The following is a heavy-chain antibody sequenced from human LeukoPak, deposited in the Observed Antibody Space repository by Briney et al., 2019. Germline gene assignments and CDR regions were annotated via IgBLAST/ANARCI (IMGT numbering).Heavy chain of an antibody. CDR2: IYSDGRT. CDR3: VRPKHSSTSWLHYGMDV. Sequence: GGSLRLSCAASGFTVSSSHLTWVRQAPGEGLEWVSLIYSDGRTYYADSVRGRFTISRDNSKNTLYLQMNSLRVEDTAVFYCVRPKHSSTSWLHYGMDVWGQGTTVTVSS. CDR1: GFTVSSSH. V-gene: IGHV3-66*04. J-gene: IGHJ6*02. D-gene: IGHD2-2*01.